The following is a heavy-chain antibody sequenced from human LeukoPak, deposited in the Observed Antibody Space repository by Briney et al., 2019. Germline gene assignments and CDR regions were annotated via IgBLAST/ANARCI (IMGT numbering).Heavy chain of an antibody. Sequence: GGSLRLSCSASGFDLSPYTMNWFRQAPGKGLEWVASISSTSSYMYYGDSLKGRFTISRDNAKNILYLQLGSLRAEDTATYYCARRATAFLTWGQGTLSIVSS. CDR2: ISSTSSYM. V-gene: IGHV3-21*01. J-gene: IGHJ4*02. D-gene: IGHD2-21*02. CDR3: ARRATAFLT. CDR1: GFDLSPYT.